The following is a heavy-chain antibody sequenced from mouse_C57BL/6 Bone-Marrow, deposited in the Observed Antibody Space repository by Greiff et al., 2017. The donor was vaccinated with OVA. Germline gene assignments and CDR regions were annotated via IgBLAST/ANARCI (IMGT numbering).Heavy chain of an antibody. CDR3: ASLSGSNYPYDFDY. Sequence: VQLQQPGAELVRPGSSVKLSCKASGYTFTSYWMHWVKQRPIQGLEWIGNIDPSDSETHYNQKFKDKATLTVDKSSSTAYMQLSSLTSEDSAVYYCASLSGSNYPYDFDYWGQGTTLTVSS. V-gene: IGHV1-52*01. CDR1: GYTFTSYW. J-gene: IGHJ2*01. D-gene: IGHD2-5*01. CDR2: IDPSDSET.